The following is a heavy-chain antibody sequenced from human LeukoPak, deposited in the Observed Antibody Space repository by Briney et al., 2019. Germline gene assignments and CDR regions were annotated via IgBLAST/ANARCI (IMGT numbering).Heavy chain of an antibody. Sequence: QPGGSLRLSCAAFGFTFSSYSMNWVRQAPGKGLEWVSYISSSSSTIYYADSVKGRFTISRDNAKNSLYLQMNSLRAEDTAVYYCARDKYYYDSSGYYEDHWYFDLWGRGTLVTVSS. CDR3: ARDKYYYDSSGYYEDHWYFDL. V-gene: IGHV3-48*01. D-gene: IGHD3-22*01. CDR1: GFTFSSYS. CDR2: ISSSSSTI. J-gene: IGHJ2*01.